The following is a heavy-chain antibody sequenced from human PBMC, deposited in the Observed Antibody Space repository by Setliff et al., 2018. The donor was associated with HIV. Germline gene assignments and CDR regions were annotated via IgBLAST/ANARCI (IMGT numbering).Heavy chain of an antibody. CDR3: ARGGFWPNDAFDI. J-gene: IGHJ3*02. V-gene: IGHV3-21*01. CDR2: ISSSSSYI. Sequence: PGGSLRLSCVASGFTFSSYSMNWVRQAPGKGLEWVSSISSSSSYIYYADSVKGRFTISRDNAKNSLYLQMNSLRAEDTAVYYCARGGFWPNDAFDIWGQGTMVTVSS. CDR1: GFTFSSYS. D-gene: IGHD3-3*01.